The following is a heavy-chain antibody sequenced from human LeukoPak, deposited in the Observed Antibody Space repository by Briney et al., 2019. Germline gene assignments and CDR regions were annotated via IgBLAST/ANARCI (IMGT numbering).Heavy chain of an antibody. V-gene: IGHV1-2*06. CDR1: GYTFTGYY. Sequence: ASVKVSCKASGYTFTGYYMHWVRQAPGQGLEWMGRINPYSGGTNYAQKFQGRVTMTRDTSISTAYMELRSLRSDDTAVYYCARVWGSDSSGYYPDYWGQGTLVTVSS. D-gene: IGHD3-22*01. CDR2: INPYSGGT. J-gene: IGHJ4*02. CDR3: ARVWGSDSSGYYPDY.